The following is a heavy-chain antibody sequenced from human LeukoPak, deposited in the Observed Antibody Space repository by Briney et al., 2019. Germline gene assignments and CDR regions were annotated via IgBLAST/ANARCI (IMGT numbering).Heavy chain of an antibody. Sequence: GESLKISCKGSGYSFTSYWIGWVRQMSGKGLEWMGIIYPGDSDTRYSPSFQGQVTISADKSISTAYLQWSSLKASDTAMYYCARLPYYDSSGYYYVDGAFDIWGQGTMVTVSS. CDR1: GYSFTSYW. CDR3: ARLPYYDSSGYYYVDGAFDI. D-gene: IGHD3-22*01. J-gene: IGHJ3*02. V-gene: IGHV5-51*01. CDR2: IYPGDSDT.